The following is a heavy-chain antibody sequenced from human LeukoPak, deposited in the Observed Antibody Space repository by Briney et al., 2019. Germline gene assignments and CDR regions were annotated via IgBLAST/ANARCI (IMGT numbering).Heavy chain of an antibody. CDR1: GFTFTTYW. V-gene: IGHV3-74*01. CDR3: ARTSPTSHFDF. Sequence: GGSLRLSCVASGFTFTTYWMPWARQAPGKGLVWVSRINGDGSNSNYADSVKGRFTISRDNARNTLYLQMNGLRAEDTALYYCARTSPTSHFDFWGQGTLVTVSS. J-gene: IGHJ4*02. D-gene: IGHD3-16*01. CDR2: INGDGSNS.